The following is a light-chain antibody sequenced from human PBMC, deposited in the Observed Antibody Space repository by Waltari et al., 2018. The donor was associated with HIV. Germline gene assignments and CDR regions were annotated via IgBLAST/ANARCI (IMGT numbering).Light chain of an antibody. CDR3: SSYTSSSTRV. Sequence: QSALTQPASVSGSPGQSITISCTGTSSDVGGYNYVSWYQQHPGKAPKLMIYEVSNRPPGVSNRFSVSKSGNTASLTISGLQAEDEADYYCSSYTSSSTRVFGGGTKLTVL. CDR2: EVS. J-gene: IGLJ2*01. V-gene: IGLV2-14*01. CDR1: SSDVGGYNY.